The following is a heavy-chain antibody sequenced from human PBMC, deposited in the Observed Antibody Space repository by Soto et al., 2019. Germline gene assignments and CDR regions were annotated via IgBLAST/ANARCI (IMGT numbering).Heavy chain of an antibody. V-gene: IGHV2-5*02. J-gene: IGHJ6*02. CDR1: GFSLSTSAEG. CDR3: AHKGGRGAGMDV. Sequence: QITLKESGPTLVKPTQTLTLTCTFSGFSLSTSAEGVAWIRQPPGKALEWLALIYWDDDERFSSFLKSRLTIAKDTSPNQVVLTMTNIDPVDTATYFCAHKGGRGAGMDVWGQGITVTVSS. D-gene: IGHD2-15*01. CDR2: IYWDDDE.